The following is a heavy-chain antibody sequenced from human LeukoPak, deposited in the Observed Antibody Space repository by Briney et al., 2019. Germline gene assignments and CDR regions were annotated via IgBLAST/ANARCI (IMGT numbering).Heavy chain of an antibody. CDR1: GFTFSSYA. V-gene: IGHV3-30*04. D-gene: IGHD3-10*01. J-gene: IGHJ4*02. CDR3: AKEGILLWFGELLSNYGYFDY. Sequence: GGSLRLSCAASGFTFSSYAAHWVRQAPGKGLEWVAVISNDGSLKYYADSVKGRFTISRDNSKNTLYLQMNSLRAEDTAVYYCAKEGILLWFGELLSNYGYFDYWGQGTLVTVSS. CDR2: ISNDGSLK.